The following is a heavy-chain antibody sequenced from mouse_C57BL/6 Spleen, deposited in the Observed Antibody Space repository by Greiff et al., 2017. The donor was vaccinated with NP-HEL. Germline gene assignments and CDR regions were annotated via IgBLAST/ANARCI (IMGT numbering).Heavy chain of an antibody. CDR2: ISSGGSYT. D-gene: IGHD1-1*01. Sequence: EVQLVESGGDLVKPGGSLKLSCAASGFTFSSYGMSWVRQTPDKRLEWVATISSGGSYTYYPDSVKGRFTISRDNAKNTLYLQMSSLKSEDTAMYYCARGARITTVVAHFDYWGQGTTLTVSS. V-gene: IGHV5-6*01. CDR1: GFTFSSYG. J-gene: IGHJ2*01. CDR3: ARGARITTVVAHFDY.